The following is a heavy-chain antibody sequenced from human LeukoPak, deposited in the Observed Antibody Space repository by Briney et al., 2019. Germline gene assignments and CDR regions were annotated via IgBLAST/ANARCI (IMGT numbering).Heavy chain of an antibody. J-gene: IGHJ4*02. CDR3: AGSTIFGVVTAFDY. Sequence: PSETLSLTCTVSGASISGSSGYYWGWIRQPPGKGLEWISSIHYSGTTHYNPFVKSRVSIFLDMSKNQFSLNLNSVTAADTAVYYCAGSTIFGVVTAFDYWGQGTLVTVSS. D-gene: IGHD3-3*01. V-gene: IGHV4-39*01. CDR2: IHYSGTT. CDR1: GASISGSSGYY.